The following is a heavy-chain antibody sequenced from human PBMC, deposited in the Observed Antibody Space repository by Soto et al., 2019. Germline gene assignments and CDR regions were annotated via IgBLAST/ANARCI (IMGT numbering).Heavy chain of an antibody. CDR1: GFTFSSYA. J-gene: IGHJ3*02. Sequence: PGGSLRLSCAASGFTFSSYAMSWVRQAPGKGLEWVSAISGSGGSTYYADSVKGRFTISRDNSKNTLYLQMNSLRAEDTAVYYCARGGDFWSGSYAFDIWGQGTMVTVSS. V-gene: IGHV3-23*01. D-gene: IGHD3-3*01. CDR3: ARGGDFWSGSYAFDI. CDR2: ISGSGGST.